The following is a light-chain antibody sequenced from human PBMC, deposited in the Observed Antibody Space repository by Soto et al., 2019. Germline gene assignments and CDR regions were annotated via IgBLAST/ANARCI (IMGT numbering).Light chain of an antibody. Sequence: QSVLTQPASVSGSPGQSITISCTGTSSHVGGYNYVSWYQHHPGKAPKLMIYDVSNRPSGVSNRFSGSKSGNTASLTISGLKPEDKADYYCSSYTTSNTRQIVFGTGTKVTVL. CDR1: SSHVGGYNY. CDR2: DVS. CDR3: SSYTTSNTRQIV. J-gene: IGLJ1*01. V-gene: IGLV2-14*03.